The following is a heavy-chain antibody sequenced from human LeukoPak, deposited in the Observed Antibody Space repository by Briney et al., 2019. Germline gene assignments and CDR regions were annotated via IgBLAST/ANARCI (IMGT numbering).Heavy chain of an antibody. CDR2: INNGGSTT. CDR1: GFTFNSYW. V-gene: IGHV3-74*01. D-gene: IGHD4-11*01. Sequence: GGSLRLSCAASGFTFNSYWMHWVRQAPGKGLVWVSRINNGGSTTTYADSVKGRFTISRDNAKNTLYLQISSLRVEDTAVYYCTRGAYSNDYWGQGALVTVSS. CDR3: TRGAYSNDY. J-gene: IGHJ4*02.